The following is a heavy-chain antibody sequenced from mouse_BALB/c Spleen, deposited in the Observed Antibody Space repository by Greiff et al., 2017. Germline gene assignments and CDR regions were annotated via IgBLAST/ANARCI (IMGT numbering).Heavy chain of an antibody. V-gene: IGHV1S137*01. Sequence: QVQLKQSGAELVRPGVSVKISCKGSGYTFTDYAMHWVKQSHAKSLEWIGVISTYYGDASYNQKFKGKATMTVDKSSSTAYMELARLTSEDSAIYYCARDGGLRLYYFDYWGQGTTLTVSS. CDR3: ARDGGLRLYYFDY. CDR2: ISTYYGDA. CDR1: GYTFTDYA. J-gene: IGHJ2*01. D-gene: IGHD2-4*01.